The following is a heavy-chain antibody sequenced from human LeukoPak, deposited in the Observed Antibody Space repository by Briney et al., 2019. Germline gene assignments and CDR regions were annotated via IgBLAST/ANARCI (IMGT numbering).Heavy chain of an antibody. V-gene: IGHV3-23*01. CDR2: ISATGDST. Sequence: GGSLRLSCAASGFTFSIYAMGWVRQAPGEGLEWVSTISATGDSTYYADSVKGRFTISRDNSKNTLYLQMNSLRAEDTAVYYCARVAPLLLWFGELYNHYNWFDPWGQGTLVTVSS. CDR1: GFTFSIYA. D-gene: IGHD3-10*01. CDR3: ARVAPLLLWFGELYNHYNWFDP. J-gene: IGHJ5*02.